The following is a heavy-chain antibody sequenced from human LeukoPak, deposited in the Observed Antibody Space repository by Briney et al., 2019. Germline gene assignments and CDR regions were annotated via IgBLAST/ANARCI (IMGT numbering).Heavy chain of an antibody. D-gene: IGHD6-13*01. CDR2: IRNDGSKD. CDR3: VKGGSSSHNWFDP. Sequence: GGSLRLSCAASGFTFRDFGMHWVRQAPGKGLEWVAFIRNDGSKDYYPDSVKGRFTISRDNSRTTLYLQMHSLRIEDTAVHYCVKGGSSSHNWFDPWGQGILVTVSS. CDR1: GFTFRDFG. J-gene: IGHJ5*02. V-gene: IGHV3-30*02.